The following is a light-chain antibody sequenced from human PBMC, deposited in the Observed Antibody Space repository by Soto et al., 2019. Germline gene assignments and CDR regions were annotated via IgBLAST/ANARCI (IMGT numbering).Light chain of an antibody. J-gene: IGKJ4*01. CDR2: DTS. V-gene: IGKV3-15*01. Sequence: EIVLTQSPGTLSLSPGERATLSCSASQSVSLTALAWYQHKPGQAPRLLIYDTSTRATGVPTRFSGSRSGAEFTLTINSLQSEDFAVYYCQPYNNWPLTFGGGTKVDIK. CDR3: QPYNNWPLT. CDR1: QSVSLTA.